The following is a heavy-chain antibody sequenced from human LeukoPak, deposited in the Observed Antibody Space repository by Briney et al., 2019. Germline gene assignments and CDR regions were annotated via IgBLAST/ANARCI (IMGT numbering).Heavy chain of an antibody. V-gene: IGHV3-23*01. J-gene: IGHJ3*02. Sequence: GGSLXXSXAASGFTFSSYAMSWVRQAPGKGLEWVSAISGSGGSTYYADSVKGRFTISRDNSKNTLYLQMNSLRAEDTAVYYCAKTKSMVRGVYDAFDIWGQGTMVTVSS. CDR3: AKTKSMVRGVYDAFDI. CDR2: ISGSGGST. D-gene: IGHD3-10*01. CDR1: GFTFSSYA.